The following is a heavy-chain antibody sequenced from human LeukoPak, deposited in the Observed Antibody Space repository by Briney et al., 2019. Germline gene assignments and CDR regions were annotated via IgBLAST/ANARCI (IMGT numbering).Heavy chain of an antibody. CDR1: VGSISTSNYY. CDR3: ARWKGWELYPIVADY. J-gene: IGHJ4*02. D-gene: IGHD1-26*01. CDR2: IYHSGST. Sequence: PSETLSLTCTVSVGSISTSNYYSGWIRQPPGKGLEWSGSIYHSGSTYYNPPRKTRVTTSVATSKNQCSLKLSSVTAADTAVYYCARWKGWELYPIVADYWGQGTLVTVSS. V-gene: IGHV4-39*07.